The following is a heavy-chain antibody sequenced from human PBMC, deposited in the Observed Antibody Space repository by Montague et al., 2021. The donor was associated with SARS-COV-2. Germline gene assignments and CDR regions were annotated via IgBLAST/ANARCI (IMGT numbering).Heavy chain of an antibody. CDR2: VYYSGST. D-gene: IGHD3-16*02. CDR3: ARLGFVELWLNLGWFDP. CDR1: GDSIRSSGYY. V-gene: IGHV4-39*01. Sequence: SETLSLTCSVSGDSIRSSGYYWGWIRQPPGKRLEWIGTVYYSGSTNYNPSLKSRVTMPVDTSKNQFSLELMSVTAADMAVYYCARLGFVELWLNLGWFDPWGQGTLVTVSS. J-gene: IGHJ5*02.